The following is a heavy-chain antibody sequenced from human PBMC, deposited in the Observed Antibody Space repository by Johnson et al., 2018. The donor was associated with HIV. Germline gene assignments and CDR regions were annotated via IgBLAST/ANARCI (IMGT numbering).Heavy chain of an antibody. J-gene: IGHJ3*02. Sequence: VQLVESGGGVVQPGRSLRLSCAASQFTFSGHGMHWVRQAPGKGLEWVAAISFAGTKNHYANSVRGRFTISRDNSKNTLYLQMNSLRAEDTAVYYCAKEPRPGIVATDDAFDIWGQGTMVTVSS. CDR3: AKEPRPGIVATDDAFDI. CDR1: QFTFSGHG. CDR2: ISFAGTKN. D-gene: IGHD5-12*01. V-gene: IGHV3-30*18.